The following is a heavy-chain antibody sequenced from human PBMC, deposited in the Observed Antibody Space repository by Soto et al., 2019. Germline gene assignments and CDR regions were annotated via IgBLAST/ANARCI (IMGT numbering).Heavy chain of an antibody. D-gene: IGHD1-26*01. CDR2: IIPIFGTA. Sequence: QVQLVQSGAEVQKPGSSVKVSCKASGGTFSSYSINWVRQAPGQGLEWMGEIIPIFGTANYAQKFQGRATITADESTSTAYMELSSLRSEDTAVYYCARDGGRHSGGIDYWGQGTLVTVSS. J-gene: IGHJ4*02. V-gene: IGHV1-69*01. CDR1: GGTFSSYS. CDR3: ARDGGRHSGGIDY.